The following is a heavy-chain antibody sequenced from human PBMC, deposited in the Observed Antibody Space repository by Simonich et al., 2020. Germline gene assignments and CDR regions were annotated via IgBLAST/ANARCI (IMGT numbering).Heavy chain of an antibody. J-gene: IGHJ6*02. CDR2: IYTSGST. CDR3: ARVGYSNYYYYGMDV. V-gene: IGHV4-38-2*01. Sequence: QVQLQESGPGLVKPSETLSLTCAVSGYSISSGYYSGWIRQPPGKGLEWIGSIYTSGSTYYNPSLKRRVTISVDTSKNQFSLKLSSVTAADTAVYYCARVGYSNYYYYGMDVWGQGTTVTVSS. CDR1: GYSISSGYY. D-gene: IGHD6-13*01.